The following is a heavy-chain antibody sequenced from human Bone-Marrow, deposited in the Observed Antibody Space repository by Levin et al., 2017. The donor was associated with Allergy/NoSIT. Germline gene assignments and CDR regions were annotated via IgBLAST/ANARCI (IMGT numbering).Heavy chain of an antibody. Sequence: GGSLRLSCAASGFTFSSYAMHWVRQAPGKGLEWVAVISYDGSNKYYADSVKGRFTISRDNSKNTLYLQMNSLRAEDTAVYYCARDSGRFLGNFDPWGQGTLVTVSS. V-gene: IGHV3-30-3*01. CDR3: ARDSGRFLGNFDP. J-gene: IGHJ5*02. D-gene: IGHD3-3*01. CDR2: ISYDGSNK. CDR1: GFTFSSYA.